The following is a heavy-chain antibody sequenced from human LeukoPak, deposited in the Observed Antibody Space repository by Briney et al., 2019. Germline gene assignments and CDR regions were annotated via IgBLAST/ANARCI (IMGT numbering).Heavy chain of an antibody. CDR1: GGSFSGYY. Sequence: PSETLSLTCAVYGGSFSGYYGSWIRQPPGKGLEWIGEINHSGSTNYNPSLKSRVTISVDTSKNHFSLKLPSVTAADTAVYYCARDGKEGGFNYDYWGQGILVTVSP. CDR2: INHSGST. D-gene: IGHD5-24*01. CDR3: ARDGKEGGFNYDY. V-gene: IGHV4-34*01. J-gene: IGHJ4*02.